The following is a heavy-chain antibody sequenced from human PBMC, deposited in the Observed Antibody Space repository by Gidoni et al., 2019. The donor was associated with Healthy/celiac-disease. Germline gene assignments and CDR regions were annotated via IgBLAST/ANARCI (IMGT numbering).Heavy chain of an antibody. D-gene: IGHD3-3*01. V-gene: IGHV3-9*01. J-gene: IGHJ6*02. CDR2: ISWNSGSI. CDR3: AKDLREEWLPRTGDYYYGMDV. CDR1: GFTFADYA. Sequence: EVQLVESGGGLVQPGRSLRLSCAASGFTFADYAMPWVRQAPGKGLEWVSGISWNSGSIGYADSVKGRFTISRDNAKNSLYLQMNSLRAEDTALYYCAKDLREEWLPRTGDYYYGMDVWGQGTTVTVSS.